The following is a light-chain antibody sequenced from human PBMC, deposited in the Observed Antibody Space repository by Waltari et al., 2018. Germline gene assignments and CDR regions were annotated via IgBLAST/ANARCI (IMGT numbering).Light chain of an antibody. J-gene: IGKJ2*01. CDR1: QDINNY. CDR3: QQYDNLPYT. Sequence: DIQMTQSPSSLSASVGDRVTITCQASQDINNYLNWYQQKPGKAPKLLIYDASNLETGVPSRFSGSGSGTDFTFTINSLQPEDIATYYCQQYDNLPYTFGQGTKLEIK. CDR2: DAS. V-gene: IGKV1-33*01.